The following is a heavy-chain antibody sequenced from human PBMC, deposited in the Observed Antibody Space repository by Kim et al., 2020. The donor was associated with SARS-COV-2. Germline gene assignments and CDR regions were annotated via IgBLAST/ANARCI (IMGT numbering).Heavy chain of an antibody. J-gene: IGHJ6*02. CDR3: ARVKYQLLLPYYYYGMDV. D-gene: IGHD2-2*01. CDR1: GGSISRYY. Sequence: SETLSLTCTVSGGSISRYYWSWIRQPPGKGLEWIGYIYYSGITNYNPSLKSRVTISVDTAKNQFSLKLSSVTAADTAVYYCARVKYQLLLPYYYYGMDVWGQGTTVTVSS. CDR2: IYYSGIT. V-gene: IGHV4-59*01.